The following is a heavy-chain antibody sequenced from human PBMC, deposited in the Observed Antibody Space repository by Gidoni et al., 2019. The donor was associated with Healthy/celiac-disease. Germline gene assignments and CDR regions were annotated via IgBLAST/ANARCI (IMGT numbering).Heavy chain of an antibody. J-gene: IGHJ4*02. CDR2: ISYDGSNK. D-gene: IGHD6-19*01. Sequence: VQPGRSLRLSCAASGFTVSSYAMHWVRKAPGKGLEWVAVISYDGSNKYYADSVQGRFTISRDNSKNTLYLQMNSLRAEDTAVYYCARDDIAVARPLDYWGQVTLVPVSS. CDR3: ARDDIAVARPLDY. V-gene: IGHV3-30-3*01. CDR1: GFTVSSYA.